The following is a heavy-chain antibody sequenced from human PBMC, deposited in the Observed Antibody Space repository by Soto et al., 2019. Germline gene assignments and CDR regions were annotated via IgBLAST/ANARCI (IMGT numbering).Heavy chain of an antibody. V-gene: IGHV4-61*01. CDR1: GGSVSDKTYY. Sequence: SETLSLTCSASGGSVSDKTYYWSWIRQPPGKRLEWIGYVYYSGTTNYNPSLKSRVTISVDLSKNRFSLRLSSVTTADTALYYCARTTAVPNTLRSRYFFDYWGQGTLVTAPQ. D-gene: IGHD4-17*01. J-gene: IGHJ4*02. CDR3: ARTTAVPNTLRSRYFFDY. CDR2: VYYSGTT.